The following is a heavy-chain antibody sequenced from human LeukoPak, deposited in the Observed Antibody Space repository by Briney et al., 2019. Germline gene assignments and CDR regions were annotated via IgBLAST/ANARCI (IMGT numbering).Heavy chain of an antibody. D-gene: IGHD7-27*01. CDR1: GYTFTSHH. CDR2: MNPDTGNT. CDR3: ARGRPTNLGGIY. J-gene: IGHJ4*02. V-gene: IGHV1-8*01. Sequence: ASVKVSCKASGYTFTSHHINWLRQAAGQGFEWMGWMNPDTGNTVYAQKFQGRVTMTWDTSISTAYMELDSLRSEDTAVYYCARGRPTNLGGIYWGQGTLVIVSS.